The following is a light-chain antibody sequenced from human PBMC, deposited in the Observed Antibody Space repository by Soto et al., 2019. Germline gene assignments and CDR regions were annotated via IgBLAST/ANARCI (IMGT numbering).Light chain of an antibody. CDR1: QSVSSSF. V-gene: IGKV3-20*01. J-gene: IGKJ4*01. CDR3: QQYDNSPLT. Sequence: SVLTQSPGTLSLSPGERATLSCRASQSVSSSFLAWYQQKPGQAPRLLIYGASSRATGIPDRFSGSGSGTEFTLTISRLEPEDFAVYYCQQYDNSPLTVGGGTKVEIK. CDR2: GAS.